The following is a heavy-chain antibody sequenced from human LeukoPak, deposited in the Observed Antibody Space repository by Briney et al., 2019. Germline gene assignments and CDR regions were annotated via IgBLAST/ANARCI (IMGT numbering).Heavy chain of an antibody. V-gene: IGHV3-30*02. CDR2: IHSDGSNK. CDR3: AELGITMIGGV. J-gene: IGHJ6*04. D-gene: IGHD3-10*02. CDR1: GFTFSSYA. Sequence: GGSLRLSCAASGFTFSSYAMHWVRQAPGKGLEWVAFIHSDGSNKHYADSVKGRFTISRDNAKNSLYLQMNSLRAEDTAVYYCAELGITMIGGVWGKGTTVTISS.